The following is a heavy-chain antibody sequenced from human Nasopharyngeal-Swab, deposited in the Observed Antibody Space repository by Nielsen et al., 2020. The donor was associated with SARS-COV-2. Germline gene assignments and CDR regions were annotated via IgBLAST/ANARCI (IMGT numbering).Heavy chain of an antibody. D-gene: IGHD6-13*01. J-gene: IGHJ3*02. Sequence: GESLKISCAASGFTFSDYYMSWIRQAPGKGLEWVSYISSSGSTIYYADSVKGRFTISRDNAKNSLYLQMNSLRAEDTAVYYCARDAAAGSGAFDIWGQGTMVTVSS. CDR1: GFTFSDYY. V-gene: IGHV3-11*04. CDR2: ISSSGSTI. CDR3: ARDAAAGSGAFDI.